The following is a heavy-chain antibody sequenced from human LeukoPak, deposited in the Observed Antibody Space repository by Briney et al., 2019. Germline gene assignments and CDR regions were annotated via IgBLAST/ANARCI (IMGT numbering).Heavy chain of an antibody. CDR1: GGSFSGYY. CDR3: ATLGRLGASTGEAFDI. Sequence: SETLSLTCAVYGGSFSGYYWSWIRQPPGKGLQWIGEINNSRSTNYNPSLKSRVTMLVDTSKNQFSLKLNSVTAADTAVYYCATLGRLGASTGEAFDIWGQGTMVTVSS. D-gene: IGHD1-26*01. J-gene: IGHJ3*02. V-gene: IGHV4-34*01. CDR2: INNSRST.